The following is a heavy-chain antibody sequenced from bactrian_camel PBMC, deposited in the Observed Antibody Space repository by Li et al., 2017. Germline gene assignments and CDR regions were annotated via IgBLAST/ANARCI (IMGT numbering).Heavy chain of an antibody. CDR1: GDHRM. J-gene: IGHJ4*01. CDR3: AAGDLACFGYIFDSDLY. Sequence: HVQLVESGGGSAQTGGSLRLSCVVSGDHRMVAWFRQAPGTTREGVAGLGDDGSTSYAKFAEGRFTISKNSKNTFYLQMNQLKPEDTAMYYCAAGDLACFGYIFDSDLYWAQGTQVTVS. D-gene: IGHD3*01. V-gene: IGHV3S53*01. CDR2: LGDDGST.